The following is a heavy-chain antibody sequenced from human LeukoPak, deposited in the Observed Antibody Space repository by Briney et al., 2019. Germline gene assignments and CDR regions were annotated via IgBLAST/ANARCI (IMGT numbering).Heavy chain of an antibody. Sequence: GGSLRLSCAASGFTFDDYAMHWVRQAPGKGLEWVSLISGDGGSTYYADSVKGRFTISKDNSKNSLYLQMSSLRTEDTALYYCAKEPSQMVRGVIRALYAFDIWGQGTMVTVSS. CDR2: ISGDGGST. J-gene: IGHJ3*02. CDR3: AKEPSQMVRGVIRALYAFDI. D-gene: IGHD3-10*01. CDR1: GFTFDDYA. V-gene: IGHV3-43*02.